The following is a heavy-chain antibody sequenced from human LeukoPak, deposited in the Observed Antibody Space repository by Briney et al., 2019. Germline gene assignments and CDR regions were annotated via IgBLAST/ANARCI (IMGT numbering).Heavy chain of an antibody. D-gene: IGHD3-22*01. CDR1: GFTFSRYS. J-gene: IGHJ4*02. V-gene: IGHV3-21*04. Sequence: GGSLRPSCAASGFTFSRYSMNWVRQAPGKGLEWVSSISISSNYIYYTDSVKGRCTISRDKSKNTLDLQMNSLRAEDTAVYYCAKARYYDSSGPFDYWGQGTLVTVSS. CDR2: ISISSNYI. CDR3: AKARYYDSSGPFDY.